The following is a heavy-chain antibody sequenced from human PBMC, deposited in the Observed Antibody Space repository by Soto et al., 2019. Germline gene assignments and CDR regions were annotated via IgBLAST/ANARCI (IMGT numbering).Heavy chain of an antibody. D-gene: IGHD2-2*01. J-gene: IGHJ5*02. CDR2: INHSGST. CDR1: GGSFSGYY. CDR3: ARGCPPNIVVVPAASTTNWFDP. V-gene: IGHV4-34*01. Sequence: QVQLQQWGAGLLKPSETLSLTCAVYGGSFSGYYWSWIRQPPGKGLEWIGEINHSGSTNYNPSLKSRVTISVDTSKNQFSLKLSSVTAADTAVYYCARGCPPNIVVVPAASTTNWFDPWGQGTLVTVSS.